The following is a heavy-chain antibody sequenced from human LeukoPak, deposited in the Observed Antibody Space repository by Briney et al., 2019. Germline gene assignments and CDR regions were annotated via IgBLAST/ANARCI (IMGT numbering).Heavy chain of an antibody. J-gene: IGHJ6*02. CDR2: INAGNGNT. V-gene: IGHV1-3*01. CDR3: ARGQNWLTYYYGMDV. D-gene: IGHD1-1*01. CDR1: GYTFTSYA. Sequence: ASVKVSCKASGYTFTSYAMHWVRQAPGQRLEWMGWINAGNGNTKYSQKFQGRVTITRDTSASTAYMELSSLRSEDTAVYYCARGQNWLTYYYGMDVWGQGTTVTVSS.